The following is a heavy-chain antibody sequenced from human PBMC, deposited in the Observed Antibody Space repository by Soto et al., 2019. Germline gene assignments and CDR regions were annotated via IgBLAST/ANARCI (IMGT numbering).Heavy chain of an antibody. J-gene: IGHJ6*02. D-gene: IGHD3-10*01. V-gene: IGHV4-4*07. Sequence: NPSETLSLTRAASGGSLNDYYWSWIRQPAGKGLEWIGRIYTSGSTNYNPSLKSRVTMSVDSSKSQLSRKLSPVTAADTGGDYCARSNYRSGSYGYGLDVYRQLTTVTVSS. CDR2: IYTSGST. CDR3: ARSNYRSGSYGYGLDV. CDR1: GGSLNDYY.